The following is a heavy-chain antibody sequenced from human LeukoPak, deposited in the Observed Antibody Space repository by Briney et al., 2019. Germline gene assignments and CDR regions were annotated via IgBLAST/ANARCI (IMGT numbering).Heavy chain of an antibody. V-gene: IGHV3-53*01. J-gene: IGHJ3*02. CDR3: ARDDYYDSSGRAFDI. D-gene: IGHD3-22*01. CDR1: GFTVSSNY. CDR2: IYSGGST. Sequence: GGSLRLSCAASGFTVSSNYMSWVRQAPGKGLEWVPVIYSGGSTYYADSVKGRFTISRDNSKNTLYLQMNSLRAEDTAVYYCARDDYYDSSGRAFDIWGQGTMVTVSS.